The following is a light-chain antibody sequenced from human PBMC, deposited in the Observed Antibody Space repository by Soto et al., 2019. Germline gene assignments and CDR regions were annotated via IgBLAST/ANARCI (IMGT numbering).Light chain of an antibody. CDR3: QQYYSTPLT. CDR2: WAS. J-gene: IGKJ4*01. CDR1: QSVLWSNNKNY. Sequence: FVMTQSPYSLTVSLGESSTTNCKSSQSVLWSNNKNYLAWYQQKPGQSPKLLIYWASTRESGVPDRFSGSGSGADFTLTISSLQAEDVAVYYCQQYYSTPLTFGGGTKVDIK. V-gene: IGKV4-1*01.